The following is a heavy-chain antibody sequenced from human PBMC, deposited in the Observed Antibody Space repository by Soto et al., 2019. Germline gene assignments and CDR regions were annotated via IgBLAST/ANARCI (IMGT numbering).Heavy chain of an antibody. CDR3: AKAKYYDILTGYRSDAFDI. J-gene: IGHJ3*02. V-gene: IGHV3-9*01. CDR1: GFTFDDYA. CDR2: ISWNSGSI. D-gene: IGHD3-9*01. Sequence: EVQLVESGGGLVQPGRSLRLSCAASGFTFDDYAMHWVRQAPGKGLEWVSGISWNSGSIGYADSVKGRFTISRDNAKNSLYLQMNSLRAEDTALYYCAKAKYYDILTGYRSDAFDIWGQGTMVTVSS.